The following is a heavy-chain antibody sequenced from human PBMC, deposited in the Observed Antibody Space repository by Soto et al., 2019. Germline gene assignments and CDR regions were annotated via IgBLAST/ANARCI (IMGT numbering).Heavy chain of an antibody. CDR2: ISAYNGNT. J-gene: IGHJ2*01. CDR1: GYTFTSYG. D-gene: IGHD6-19*01. V-gene: IGHV1-18*01. CDR3: ARDPIGWYSLEGWYFDL. Sequence: QVQLVQSGAEVKKPGASVKVSCKASGYTFTSYGISWVRQAPGQGLEWMGWISAYNGNTNYAQKLQGRVTMTTDTSTSTAYMELRSLRSDDTAVYYCARDPIGWYSLEGWYFDLWGRGTLVMVSS.